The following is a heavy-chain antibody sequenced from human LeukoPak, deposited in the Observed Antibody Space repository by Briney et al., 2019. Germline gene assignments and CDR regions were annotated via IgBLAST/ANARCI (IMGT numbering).Heavy chain of an antibody. CDR3: ARQYYDNTGYYYFDY. CDR2: MYYSGST. D-gene: IGHD3-22*01. CDR1: GGSITGSSYY. Sequence: PSETLSLTCTVSGGSITGSSYYWGWIRQPPGKGLEWIGSMYYSGSTYYKMSLKSRVTISADTSKNEFSLELSSVTAADTAVYYCARQYYDNTGYYYFDYWGQGTLVTVSS. V-gene: IGHV4-39*01. J-gene: IGHJ4*02.